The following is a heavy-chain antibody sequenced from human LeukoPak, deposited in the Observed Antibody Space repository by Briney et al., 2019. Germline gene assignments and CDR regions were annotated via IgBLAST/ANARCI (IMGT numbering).Heavy chain of an antibody. CDR1: GYSFTSYW. CDR3: ARHDGVVVPAAMDY. J-gene: IGHJ4*02. D-gene: IGHD2-2*01. V-gene: IGHV5-51*01. Sequence: GESLKISCKGSGYSFTSYWIGWVRQMPGKGLEWMGIIYPGDSDTRYSPSFQGRVTFSVDKSISTAYLQWSSLKASDTAMYYCARHDGVVVPAAMDYWGQGTLVTVSS. CDR2: IYPGDSDT.